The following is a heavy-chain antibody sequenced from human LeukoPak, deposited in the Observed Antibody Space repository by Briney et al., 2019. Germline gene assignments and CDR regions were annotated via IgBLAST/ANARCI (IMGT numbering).Heavy chain of an antibody. D-gene: IGHD6-25*01. Sequence: SETLSLTCTVPGGFIRASNYYWGWIRQPPGKGLEWIGSLYYTGSTYYNPSLKSRLTMSVDTSNNQFSLKVSSVTAADTAVYYCARHGGSVHAFDVWGQGTMVTVSS. V-gene: IGHV4-39*01. CDR2: LYYTGST. CDR3: ARHGGSVHAFDV. J-gene: IGHJ3*01. CDR1: GGFIRASNYY.